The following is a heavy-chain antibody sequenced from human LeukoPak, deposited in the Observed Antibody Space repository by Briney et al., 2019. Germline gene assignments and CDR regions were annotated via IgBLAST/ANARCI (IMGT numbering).Heavy chain of an antibody. Sequence: SETLSLTCTVSGGSISSYYWSWIRQPPGKGLEWIGYIYYSGSTNYNPSLKIRVTISVDTSKNQFSLKLSSVTAADTAVYYCARAPSMAMGDAFDIWGQGTMVTVSS. D-gene: IGHD5-18*01. V-gene: IGHV4-59*01. CDR1: GGSISSYY. CDR2: IYYSGST. CDR3: ARAPSMAMGDAFDI. J-gene: IGHJ3*02.